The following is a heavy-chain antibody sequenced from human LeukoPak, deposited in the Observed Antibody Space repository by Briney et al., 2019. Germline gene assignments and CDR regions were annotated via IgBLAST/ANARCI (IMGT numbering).Heavy chain of an antibody. V-gene: IGHV1-2*02. J-gene: IGHJ4*02. CDR2: INPNSGGT. Sequence: ASVKVSCKASGYTFTDFYIRWVRQAPGQGLEWMGWINPNSGGTKFAQKFQGRVTMTRDTSITTAYMEVSRQRSDDTAVYYCARPHSSGWFSLYFDYWGQGTLVTVSS. CDR3: ARPHSSGWFSLYFDY. CDR1: GYTFTDFY. D-gene: IGHD6-19*01.